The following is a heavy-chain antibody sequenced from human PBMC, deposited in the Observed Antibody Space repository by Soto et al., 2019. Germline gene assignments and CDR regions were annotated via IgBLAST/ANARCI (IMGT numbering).Heavy chain of an antibody. J-gene: IGHJ4*02. CDR2: IFSSGST. V-gene: IGHV4-4*07. CDR1: GGPINTFY. CDR3: AREGSYSAYNFAHGIQLWSFDF. D-gene: IGHD5-12*01. Sequence: SETLSLTCTVSGGPINTFYWSWVRQPAGKGLEWIGRIFSSGSTSFNPSLESRVAMSVDTSKNHFSLNLSSVTAADMAVYYCAREGSYSAYNFAHGIQLWSFDFWGQGALVTVSS.